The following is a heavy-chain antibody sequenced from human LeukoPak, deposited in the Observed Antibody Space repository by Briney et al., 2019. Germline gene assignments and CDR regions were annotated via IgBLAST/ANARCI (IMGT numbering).Heavy chain of an antibody. D-gene: IGHD4-11*01. J-gene: IGHJ6*03. CDR1: GGSISSGGYY. CDR2: IYYSGST. Sequence: SQTLSLTCTVSGGSISSGGYYWSWIRQRPGKGLEWIGYIYYSGSTYYNPSLKSRVTISVDTSKNQFSLKLSSVTAADTAVYYCARGTHDYSNYFYYYYYMDVWGKGTTVTVSS. CDR3: ARGTHDYSNYFYYYYYMDV. V-gene: IGHV4-31*03.